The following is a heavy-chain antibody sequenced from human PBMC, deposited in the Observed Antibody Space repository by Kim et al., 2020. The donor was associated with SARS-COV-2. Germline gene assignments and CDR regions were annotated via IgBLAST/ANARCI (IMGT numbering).Heavy chain of an antibody. V-gene: IGHV3-33*06. CDR3: AKDPRYCSGGSCYLNPYGMDV. CDR2: IWYDGSNK. J-gene: IGHJ6*02. CDR1: GFTFSSYG. D-gene: IGHD2-15*01. Sequence: RGSLRLSCAASGFTFSSYGMHWVRQAPGKGLEWVAVIWYDGSNKYYADSVKGRFTISRDNSKNTLYLQMNSLRAEDTAVYYCAKDPRYCSGGSCYLNPYGMDVWGQGTTVTVSS.